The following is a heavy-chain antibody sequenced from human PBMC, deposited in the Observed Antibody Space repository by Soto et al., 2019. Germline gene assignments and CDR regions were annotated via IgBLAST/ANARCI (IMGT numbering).Heavy chain of an antibody. CDR2: ISGSGGST. D-gene: IGHD2-15*01. CDR3: AKEQRLRKDIVVVVAAS. CDR1: GFTFSSYA. V-gene: IGHV3-23*01. J-gene: IGHJ4*02. Sequence: GGSLRLSCAASGFTFSSYAMSWVRQAPGKGLEWVSAISGSGGSTYYADSVKGRFTISRDKSKNTLYLQMNSLRAEDTAVYYCAKEQRLRKDIVVVVAASWGQGTLVTVSS.